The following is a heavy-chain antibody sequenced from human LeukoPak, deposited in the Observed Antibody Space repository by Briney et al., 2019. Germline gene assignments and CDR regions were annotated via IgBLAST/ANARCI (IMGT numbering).Heavy chain of an antibody. V-gene: IGHV3-21*01. D-gene: IGHD1-26*01. CDR2: ISSSSSYI. Sequence: PGGSLRLSCAASGFTLSSYSMNWVRQAPGKGLEWVSLISSSSSYIYYADSVKGRFTISRDNAKNSLSLQMNSLRADDTAVYYCARDGGIQWELDYWGQGILVTVSS. J-gene: IGHJ4*02. CDR3: ARDGGIQWELDY. CDR1: GFTLSSYS.